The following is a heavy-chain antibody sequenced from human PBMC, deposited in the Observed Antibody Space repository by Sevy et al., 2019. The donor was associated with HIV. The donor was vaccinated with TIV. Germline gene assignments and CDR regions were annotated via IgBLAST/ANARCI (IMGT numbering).Heavy chain of an antibody. CDR2: IYPGDSDT. Sequence: GESLKISCKGSGDSFTNYWIAWVRQMPGKGLEWMGIIYPGDSDTRYNPSFQGQVTISADKSMNTAYLQWGSLKASDTAMYYCARRSSGAIWYFDLWGRGTLVTVSS. CDR1: GDSFTNYW. J-gene: IGHJ2*01. V-gene: IGHV5-51*01. D-gene: IGHD3-10*01. CDR3: ARRSSGAIWYFDL.